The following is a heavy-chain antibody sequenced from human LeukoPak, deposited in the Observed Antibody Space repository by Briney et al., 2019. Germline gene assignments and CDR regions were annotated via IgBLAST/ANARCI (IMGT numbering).Heavy chain of an antibody. D-gene: IGHD5-18*01. Sequence: KPSETLSLTCTVSGGSVSSGSYYWSWIRQPPGKGLEWIGYIYYSGSTNYNPSLKSRITIAVDTSKNQFSLKLSSVTAADTAVYYCARGSRGYSYGWGQGTLVTVSS. CDR1: GGSVSSGSYY. CDR3: ARGSRGYSYG. CDR2: IYYSGST. V-gene: IGHV4-61*01. J-gene: IGHJ4*02.